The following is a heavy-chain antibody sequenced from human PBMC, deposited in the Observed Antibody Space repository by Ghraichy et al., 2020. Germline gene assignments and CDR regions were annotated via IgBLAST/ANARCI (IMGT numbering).Heavy chain of an antibody. CDR1: GGSISSGGYS. V-gene: IGHV4-30-2*01. D-gene: IGHD2-15*01. CDR2: IYHSGST. CDR3: ATSGGYCSGGSCPVDY. J-gene: IGHJ4*02. Sequence: SETLSLTCTVSGGSISSGGYSWSWIRQPPGKGLEWIGYIYHSGSTYYNPSLKSRVTISVDRSKNQFSLKLSSVTAADTAVYYCATSGGYCSGGSCPVDYWGQGTLVTVSS.